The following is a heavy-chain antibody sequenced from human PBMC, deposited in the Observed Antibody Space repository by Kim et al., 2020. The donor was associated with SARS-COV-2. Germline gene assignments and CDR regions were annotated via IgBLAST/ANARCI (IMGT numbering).Heavy chain of an antibody. D-gene: IGHD6-19*01. V-gene: IGHV3-48*03. CDR3: AREVDSSGWIGSWDY. CDR1: GFTFSSYE. CDR2: ISSSGSTI. J-gene: IGHJ4*02. Sequence: GGSLRLSCAASGFTFSSYEMNWVRQAPGKGLEWVSYISSSGSTIYYADSVKGRFTISRDNAKNSLYLQMNSLRAEDTAVYYCAREVDSSGWIGSWDYWGQGTLVTVSS.